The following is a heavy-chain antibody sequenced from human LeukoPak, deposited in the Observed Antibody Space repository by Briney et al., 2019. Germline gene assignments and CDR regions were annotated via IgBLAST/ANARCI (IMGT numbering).Heavy chain of an antibody. J-gene: IGHJ1*01. CDR3: ARDSYGSKSNFQH. V-gene: IGHV3-21*01. Sequence: GGSLRLSCAASGFTFSSYSMNWVRQAPGKGLEWVSSISSSSSYIYYADSVKGRFTISRDNAKNSLYLQMNSLRAEDTGVYYCARDSYGSKSNFQHWGQGTLVTVSS. D-gene: IGHD1-26*01. CDR1: GFTFSSYS. CDR2: ISSSSSYI.